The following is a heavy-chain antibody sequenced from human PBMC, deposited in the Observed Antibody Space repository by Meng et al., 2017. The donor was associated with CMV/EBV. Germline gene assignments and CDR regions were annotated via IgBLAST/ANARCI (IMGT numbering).Heavy chain of an antibody. Sequence: GSLRLSCAASGFTFSSYSMNWVRQAPGKGLEWIGYIYYSGSTNYNPSLKSRVTISVDTSKNQFSLKLSSVTAADTAVYYCARRTMIDAFDIWGQGTMVTVSS. J-gene: IGHJ3*02. V-gene: IGHV4-59*01. D-gene: IGHD3-22*01. CDR2: IYYSGST. CDR3: ARRTMIDAFDI. CDR1: GFTFSSYS.